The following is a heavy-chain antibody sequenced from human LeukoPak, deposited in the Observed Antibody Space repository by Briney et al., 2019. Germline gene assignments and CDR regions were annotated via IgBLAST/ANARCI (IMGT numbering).Heavy chain of an antibody. V-gene: IGHV3-23*01. CDR2: ISGSGGST. Sequence: GGSLRLSCAASGFTFSSYAMSWVRQAPGKGLEWVSAISGSGGSTYHADSVKGRFTISRDNSKNTLYLQMNSLRAEDTAVYYCAKDLEQQLAIYFDYWGQGTLVTVSS. CDR1: GFTFSSYA. CDR3: AKDLEQQLAIYFDY. J-gene: IGHJ4*02. D-gene: IGHD6-13*01.